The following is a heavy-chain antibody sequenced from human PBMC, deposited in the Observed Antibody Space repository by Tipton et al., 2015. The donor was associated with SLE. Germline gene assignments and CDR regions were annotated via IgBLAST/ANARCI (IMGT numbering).Heavy chain of an antibody. J-gene: IGHJ4*02. CDR1: GFTFSDYY. CDR2: IRYDGSNK. CDR3: AKGSSYYDSSGCDY. V-gene: IGHV3-30*02. D-gene: IGHD3-22*01. Sequence: SLRLSCAASGFTFSDYYMTWIRQAPGKGLEWGAFIRYDGSNKYYADSVKDRFTISRDNSKNTLYLQMNSLRAEDTAVYYCAKGSSYYDSSGCDYWGQGTLVTVSS.